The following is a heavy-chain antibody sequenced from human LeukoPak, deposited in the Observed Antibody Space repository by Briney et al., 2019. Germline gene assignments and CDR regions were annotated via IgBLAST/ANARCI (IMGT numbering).Heavy chain of an antibody. D-gene: IGHD3-3*01. J-gene: IGHJ4*02. Sequence: GRSLRLSCAASGFTFSSYAMSWVRQAPGKGLEWVSAISGSGGSTYYADSVKGRFTISRDNSKNTLYLQMNSLRAEDTAVYYCAKDDINYDFWSGPDYWGQGTLVTVSS. CDR2: ISGSGGST. CDR1: GFTFSSYA. V-gene: IGHV3-23*01. CDR3: AKDDINYDFWSGPDY.